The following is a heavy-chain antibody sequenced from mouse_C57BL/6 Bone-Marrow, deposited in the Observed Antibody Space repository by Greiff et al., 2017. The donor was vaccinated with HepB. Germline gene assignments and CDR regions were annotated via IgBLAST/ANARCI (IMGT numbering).Heavy chain of an antibody. Sequence: DVMLVESGGDLVKPGGSLKLSCAVSGFTFSSYGMSWVRQTPDKRLEWVATISSGGSYTYYPDSVKGRFTISRDNAKNTLYLQMSSLKSEETAMYYCASFYSNYGYWGQGTTLTVSS. CDR2: ISSGGSYT. CDR1: GFTFSSYG. V-gene: IGHV5-6*02. J-gene: IGHJ2*01. CDR3: ASFYSNYGY. D-gene: IGHD2-5*01.